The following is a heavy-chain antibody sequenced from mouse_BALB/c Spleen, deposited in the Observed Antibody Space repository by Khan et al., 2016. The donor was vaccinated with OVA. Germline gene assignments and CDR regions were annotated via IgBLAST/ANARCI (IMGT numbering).Heavy chain of an antibody. Sequence: EVQLQESGPGLVKPSQSLSLTCTVTGYSITSDYAWNWIRQFPGNKLEWIGYINYSGSANYNPSLKSRISITRDTSKNQFFLQLKSVTTEDTATYYCARDGSRYNYAMDHWGQGTSVTVSS. CDR3: ARDGSRYNYAMDH. J-gene: IGHJ4*01. V-gene: IGHV3-2*02. D-gene: IGHD2-3*01. CDR1: GYSITSDYA. CDR2: INYSGSA.